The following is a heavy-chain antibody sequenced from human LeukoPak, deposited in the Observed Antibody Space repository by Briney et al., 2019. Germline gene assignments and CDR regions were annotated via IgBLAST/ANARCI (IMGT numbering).Heavy chain of an antibody. CDR2: FSGSGGST. D-gene: IGHD3-22*01. V-gene: IGHV3-23*01. J-gene: IGHJ4*02. Sequence: GGSLRLSCAASGFTFSRYGMSWVRQAPGKGLEWVSVFSGSGGSTYYADSVKGRFTISRDNSKNTLYLQMNSLRAEDTAVYYCAKAWKDYDSSGYYLGYWGQGTLVTVSS. CDR1: GFTFSRYG. CDR3: AKAWKDYDSSGYYLGY.